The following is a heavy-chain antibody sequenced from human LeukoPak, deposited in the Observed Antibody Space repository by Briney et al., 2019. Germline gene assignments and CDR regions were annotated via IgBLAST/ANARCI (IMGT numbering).Heavy chain of an antibody. J-gene: IGHJ4*02. CDR2: IYYSGST. CDR3: ARHRTIVVVPAAYFDY. Sequence: SETLSLTCTVSGGSISSSSYYWGWIRQPPGKGLEWIGSIYYSGSTYYNPSLKSRVTISVDTSKNQFSLKLSSVTAADTAVYYCARHRTIVVVPAAYFDYWGQGTLVTVSS. V-gene: IGHV4-39*01. CDR1: GGSISSSSYY. D-gene: IGHD2-2*01.